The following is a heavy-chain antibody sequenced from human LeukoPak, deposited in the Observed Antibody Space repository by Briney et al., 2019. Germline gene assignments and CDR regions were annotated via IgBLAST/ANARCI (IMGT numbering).Heavy chain of an antibody. CDR2: IKSKSDGGTA. D-gene: IGHD4-17*01. CDR1: GVTFNIAW. CDR3: TIEERRDGDYVWFDP. Sequence: GGSLRLSCAASGVTFNIAWMNWVRQAPGKGLEWVGRIKSKSDGGTADYGAPVKGRFIISRDDSRNTLYLEMTSLKTEDTAVYYCTIEERRDGDYVWFDPWGQGTLVTVSS. V-gene: IGHV3-15*01. J-gene: IGHJ5*02.